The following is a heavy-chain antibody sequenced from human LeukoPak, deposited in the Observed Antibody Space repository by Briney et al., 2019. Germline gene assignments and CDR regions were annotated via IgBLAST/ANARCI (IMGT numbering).Heavy chain of an antibody. D-gene: IGHD3-9*01. J-gene: IGHJ4*02. CDR3: ATTYYDILTGYYHPEYYFDY. CDR1: GYSISSGYY. Sequence: SETLSLTCTVSGYSISSGYYWGWIRQPPGKGLEWIGSIYHSGSTYYNPSLKSRVTISVDTSKNQFSLKLSSVTAADTAVYYCATTYYDILTGYYHPEYYFDYWGQGTLVTVSS. V-gene: IGHV4-38-2*02. CDR2: IYHSGST.